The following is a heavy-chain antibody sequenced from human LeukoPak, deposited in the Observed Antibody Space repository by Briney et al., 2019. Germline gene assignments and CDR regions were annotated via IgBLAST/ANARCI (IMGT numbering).Heavy chain of an antibody. CDR3: ARERGAGVLMVYAINYYYYMDV. Sequence: GGSLRLSCAASGFTFSDHYMDWVRQAPGKGLEWVGRTRNKANSYTTECAASVKGRFTISRDDSKNSLYLQMNSLKTEDTAVYYCARERGAGVLMVYAINYYYYMDVWGKGTTVTVSS. V-gene: IGHV3-72*01. J-gene: IGHJ6*03. CDR1: GFTFSDHY. CDR2: TRNKANSYTT. D-gene: IGHD2-8*01.